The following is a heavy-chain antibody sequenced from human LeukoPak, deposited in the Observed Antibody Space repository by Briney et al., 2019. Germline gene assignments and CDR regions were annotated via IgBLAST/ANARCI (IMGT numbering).Heavy chain of an antibody. CDR1: GYSISSGYY. D-gene: IGHD2-15*01. V-gene: IGHV4-38-2*02. CDR3: ARFSAY. Sequence: PSETLSLTCTVSGYSISSGYYWGWIRQPPGKGLEWIATIYHSGSTDYNLSLKSRVTISVDTSKNQFSPSLTSVTAADTAIYYCARFSAYWGHGTLVTVSS. CDR2: IYHSGST. J-gene: IGHJ4*01.